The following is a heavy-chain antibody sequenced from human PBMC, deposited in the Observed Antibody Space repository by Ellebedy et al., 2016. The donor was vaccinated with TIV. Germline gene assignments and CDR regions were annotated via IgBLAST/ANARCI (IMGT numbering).Heavy chain of an antibody. CDR1: GFTFDSHA. D-gene: IGHD2-15*01. CDR2: INHSGST. Sequence: MPGGSLRLSCVASGFTFDSHAMSWIRQPPGKGLEWIGDINHSGSTNYNPSLKSRVTLSVDTSKNQFSLRLSSVTAADTAVYYCARGLHSDFVVVVTHSNRYMSAFDIWGQGTMVTVSS. J-gene: IGHJ3*02. V-gene: IGHV4-34*01. CDR3: ARGLHSDFVVVVTHSNRYMSAFDI.